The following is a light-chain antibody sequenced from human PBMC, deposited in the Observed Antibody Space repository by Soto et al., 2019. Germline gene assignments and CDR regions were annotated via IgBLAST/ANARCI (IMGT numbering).Light chain of an antibody. J-gene: IGKJ1*01. CDR3: QQYNNWPPGT. V-gene: IGKV3-15*01. CDR2: GAS. CDR1: QSVSSY. Sequence: EIVMTQSPATLSVSPGERATLSCGASQSVSSYLAWYQQKPGQAPRLLIYGASTRATGIPARFSGSGSGTEFTLTISSLQSEDFAVYYCQQYNNWPPGTFXQGTKVDIK.